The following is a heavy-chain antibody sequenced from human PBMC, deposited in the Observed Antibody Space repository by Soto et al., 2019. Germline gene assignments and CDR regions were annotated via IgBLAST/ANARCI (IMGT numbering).Heavy chain of an antibody. CDR1: GFTVSSNY. D-gene: IGHD3-10*01. CDR2: IYSGGST. Sequence: LRLSCAASGFTVSSNYMSWVRQAPGKGLEWVSVIYSGGSTYYADSVKGRFTISRDNSKNTLYLQMNSLRAEDTAVYYCARARMVRGVIVHFDYWGQGTLVTVSS. J-gene: IGHJ4*02. CDR3: ARARMVRGVIVHFDY. V-gene: IGHV3-53*01.